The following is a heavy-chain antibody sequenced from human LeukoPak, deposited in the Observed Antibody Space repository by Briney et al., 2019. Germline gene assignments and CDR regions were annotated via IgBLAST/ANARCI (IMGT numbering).Heavy chain of an antibody. V-gene: IGHV4-59*11. D-gene: IGHD4-11*01. CDR3: ARGLLTTGRFDP. CDR1: GGSISCHY. J-gene: IGHJ5*02. Sequence: SETLSLTCTVSGGSISCHYWSWIRQPPGKGLEWIGYIYYSGSTNYNPSLKSRVTMSVDTSKNQFSLKLSSVTAADTAVYYCARGLLTTGRFDPWGQGTLVTVSS. CDR2: IYYSGST.